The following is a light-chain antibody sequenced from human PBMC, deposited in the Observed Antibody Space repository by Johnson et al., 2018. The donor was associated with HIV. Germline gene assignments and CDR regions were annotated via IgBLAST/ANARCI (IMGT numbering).Light chain of an antibody. CDR3: ETWDSSLSGV. CDR2: DND. V-gene: IGLV1-51*01. J-gene: IGLJ1*01. Sequence: QSVLTQPPSVSAAPGQKVTISCFGSDSNIGNNYVSWYQQVPGTAPKLLIYDNDKRPSGIPDRFSGSKSGTSATLGITGLQTVDEADYYCETWDSSLSGVFGTVTKVTVL. CDR1: DSNIGNNY.